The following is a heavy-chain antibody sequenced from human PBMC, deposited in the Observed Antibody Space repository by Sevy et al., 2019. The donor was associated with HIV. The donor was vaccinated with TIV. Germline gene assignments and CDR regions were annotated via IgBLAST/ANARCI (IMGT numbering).Heavy chain of an antibody. D-gene: IGHD3-3*01. CDR3: ARVTDFWSGYYPYYFDY. Sequence: SETLSLTCTVSGGSISSYYWSWIRQPPGKGLEWIGYIYYSGSTNYNPPLKSRVTISVDTSKNQFSLKLSSVTAADTAVYYCARVTDFWSGYYPYYFDYWGQGTLVTVSS. CDR1: GGSISSYY. J-gene: IGHJ4*02. CDR2: IYYSGST. V-gene: IGHV4-59*01.